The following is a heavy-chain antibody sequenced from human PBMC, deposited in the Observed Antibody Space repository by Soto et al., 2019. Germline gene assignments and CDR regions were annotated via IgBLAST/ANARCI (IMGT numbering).Heavy chain of an antibody. J-gene: IGHJ4*02. CDR2: IRNKANSYTT. V-gene: IGHV3-72*01. CDR1: GFTFSDHY. D-gene: IGHD2-15*01. Sequence: EVQLVEPGGGLVQPGGSLRLSCAASGFTFSDHYMDWVRQAPGKGLEWVGRIRNKANSYTTEYAASVKGRFIISRDDSKISLYLQMNSLKTEDTAVYYCAGVGDCSGGNCYADYWGQGTLVTVSS. CDR3: AGVGDCSGGNCYADY.